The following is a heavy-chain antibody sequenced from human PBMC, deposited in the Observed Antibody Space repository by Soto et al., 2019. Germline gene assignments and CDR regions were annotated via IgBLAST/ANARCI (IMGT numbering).Heavy chain of an antibody. Sequence: SETLSLTCAVSGGSISSGGYSGSWIRQPPGKGLEWIGYIYHSGSTYYNPSLKSRVTISVDRSKNQFSLKLSSVTAADTAVYYCASFGVASMNWFDSRGQGTLVTVSS. D-gene: IGHD3-3*01. V-gene: IGHV4-30-2*01. CDR1: GGSISSGGYS. CDR3: ASFGVASMNWFDS. J-gene: IGHJ5*01. CDR2: IYHSGST.